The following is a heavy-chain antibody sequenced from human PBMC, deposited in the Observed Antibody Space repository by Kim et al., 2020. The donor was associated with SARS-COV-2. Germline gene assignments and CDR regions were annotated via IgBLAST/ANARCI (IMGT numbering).Heavy chain of an antibody. CDR2: IKQDGSEK. J-gene: IGHJ6*02. V-gene: IGHV3-7*01. CDR1: GFTFSSYW. Sequence: GGSLRLSCAASGFTFSSYWMSWVRQAPGKGLEWVANIKQDGSEKYYVDSVKGRFTISRDNAKNSLYLQMNSLRAEDTAVYYCARDTRIAAAGNYYYYYGMDVWGQGTTVTVSS. D-gene: IGHD6-13*01. CDR3: ARDTRIAAAGNYYYYYGMDV.